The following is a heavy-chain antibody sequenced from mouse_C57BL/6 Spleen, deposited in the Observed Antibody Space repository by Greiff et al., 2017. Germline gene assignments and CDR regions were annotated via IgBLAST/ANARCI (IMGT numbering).Heavy chain of an antibody. CDR2: IHPNSGST. V-gene: IGHV1-64*01. CDR1: GYTFTSYW. J-gene: IGHJ2*01. D-gene: IGHD1-1*01. Sequence: QVQLQQPGAELVKPGASVKLSCKASGYTFTSYWMHWVKQRPGQGLEWIGMIHPNSGSTNYNEKFKSKATLTVDKSSSTAYMQISSLTSEDSAVYYCAKFDGSSYCDYWGKGTTLTVAS. CDR3: AKFDGSSYCDY.